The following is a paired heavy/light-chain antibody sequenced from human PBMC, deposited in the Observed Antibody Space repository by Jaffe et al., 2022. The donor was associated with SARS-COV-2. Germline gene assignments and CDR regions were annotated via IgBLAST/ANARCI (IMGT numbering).Heavy chain of an antibody. Sequence: QVQLVQSGAEVKKPGASVKVSCKASGYTFSGYAVQWVRQAPGQRLEWMGWINAGNGDTRFSQKFQGRVTITRDTSASIVYVELSSLRPEDTAMYYCARGRWVRTESPYYFDYWGQGTLVTVSS. CDR2: INAGNGDT. J-gene: IGHJ4*02. D-gene: IGHD1-26*01. CDR3: ARGRWVRTESPYYFDY. V-gene: IGHV1-3*01. CDR1: GYTFSGYA.
Light chain of an antibody. CDR1: QSVSSY. Sequence: EIVLTQSPGTLSLSPGERATLSCRASQSVSSYIAWYQQTPGQAPRLLIFGASSRATDIPDRFGGSGSGTDFTLTISRLEPEDFAVYYCQQYGSSPPTFGQGTNVESK. V-gene: IGKV3-20*01. CDR2: GAS. CDR3: QQYGSSPPT. J-gene: IGKJ1*01.